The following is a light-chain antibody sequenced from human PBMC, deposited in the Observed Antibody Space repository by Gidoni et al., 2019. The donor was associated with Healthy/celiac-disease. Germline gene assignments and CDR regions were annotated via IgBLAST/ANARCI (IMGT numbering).Light chain of an antibody. V-gene: IGKV3-20*01. CDR1: QSVSSSY. CDR3: QQYGSPLT. Sequence: EIVLTQSPGTLSVSPGERATLSCRASQSVSSSYLAWYQQKPGQAPRLLIYGASSRATGIPHRFSGSGSGTDFTLTISRLEPEDFAVYYCQQYGSPLTFGQGTKVEIK. J-gene: IGKJ1*01. CDR2: GAS.